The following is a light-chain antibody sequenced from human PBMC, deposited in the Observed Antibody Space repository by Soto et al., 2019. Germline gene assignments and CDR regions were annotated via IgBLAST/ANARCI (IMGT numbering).Light chain of an antibody. CDR3: QHYKTWPLA. V-gene: IGKV3-15*01. J-gene: IGKJ1*01. CDR2: GAA. Sequence: EIVMTQSPATLSVSPGERAALSCIASQTVGSDLAWYQQRPGQPPRLLVYGAATSATGVPARFSGSGSGTEFTLAISSLQSEDFAVYYCQHYKTWPLAFGQGTKVETK. CDR1: QTVGSD.